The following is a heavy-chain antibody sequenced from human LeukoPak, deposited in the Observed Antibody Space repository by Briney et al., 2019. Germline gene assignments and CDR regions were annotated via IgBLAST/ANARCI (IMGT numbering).Heavy chain of an antibody. CDR3: ARGQGRYYYGSGSYPFDY. V-gene: IGHV4-34*01. CDR2: INHSGST. CDR1: GGSISSGGYS. J-gene: IGHJ4*02. D-gene: IGHD3-10*01. Sequence: SETLSLTCAVSGGSISSGGYSWSWIRQPPGKGLEWIGEINHSGSTNYNPSLKSRVTISVDTSKNQFSLKLSSVTAADTAVYYCARGQGRYYYGSGSYPFDYWGQGTLVTVSS.